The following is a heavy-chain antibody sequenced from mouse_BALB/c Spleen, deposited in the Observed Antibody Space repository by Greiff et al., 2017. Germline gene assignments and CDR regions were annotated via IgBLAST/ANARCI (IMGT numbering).Heavy chain of an antibody. CDR1: GFSLTGYG. Sequence: QVQLKESGPGLVAPSQSLSITCTVSGFSLTGYGVNWVRQPPGKGLEWLGMIWGDGSTDYKSALKSRLSISKDNSKSQVFLKMNSLQTDDTARYYCARALSTMTLDYWGQGTTLTVSS. CDR3: ARALSTMTLDY. D-gene: IGHD2-4*01. CDR2: IWGDGST. V-gene: IGHV2-6-7*01. J-gene: IGHJ2*01.